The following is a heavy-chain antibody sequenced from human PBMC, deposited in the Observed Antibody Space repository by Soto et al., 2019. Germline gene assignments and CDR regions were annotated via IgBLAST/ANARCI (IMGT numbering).Heavy chain of an antibody. V-gene: IGHV1-69*02. D-gene: IGHD4-17*01. Sequence: QVQLVQSGAEVKKPGSSVKVSCKASGGTFSSYTISWVRQAPGQGLEWMGRIIPILGIANYAQKFQGRVTITADKSTSTAYMELSSLRSEDTAVYYCARVGAYGDFDYWGQGTLVTVSS. CDR3: ARVGAYGDFDY. CDR1: GGTFSSYT. J-gene: IGHJ4*02. CDR2: IIPILGIA.